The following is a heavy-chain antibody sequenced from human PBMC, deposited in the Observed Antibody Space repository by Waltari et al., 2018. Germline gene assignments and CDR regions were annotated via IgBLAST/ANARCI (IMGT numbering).Heavy chain of an antibody. D-gene: IGHD3-10*01. CDR2: ISSSSSYI. Sequence: EEQIMETGGGLVQPGDSLRVSCTGSGFTFRSYSMNWVRQAPGKGLEWVSSISSSSSYIYYADSVKGRFTISRDNAKNSLYLQMNSLRAEDTAVYYCARDIGGEDYWGQGTLVTVSS. J-gene: IGHJ4*02. V-gene: IGHV3-21*01. CDR3: ARDIGGEDY. CDR1: GFTFRSYS.